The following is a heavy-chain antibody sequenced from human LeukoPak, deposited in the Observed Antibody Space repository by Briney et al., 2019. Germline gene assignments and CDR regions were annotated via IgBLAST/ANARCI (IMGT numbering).Heavy chain of an antibody. CDR2: IYYSGST. CDR3: ASGDTGIDWFDP. Sequence: SETLSLTCSVSGDSISNYYWSWIRQPPGKGLEWIGSIYYSGSTHYNPSLKSRITISVDTSKNQFSLKLSSVTAADTAVYYCASGDTGIDWFDPWGQGTLVSVSS. CDR1: GDSISNYY. J-gene: IGHJ5*02. V-gene: IGHV4-59*08. D-gene: IGHD5-18*01.